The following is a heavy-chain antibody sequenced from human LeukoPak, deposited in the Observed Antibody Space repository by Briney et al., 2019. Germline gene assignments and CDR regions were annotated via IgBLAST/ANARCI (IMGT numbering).Heavy chain of an antibody. CDR3: AKGKDYYDSSGYYYGFDY. CDR2: ISWNSGSI. J-gene: IGHJ4*02. CDR1: GFTFDDYA. V-gene: IGHV3-9*01. D-gene: IGHD3-22*01. Sequence: GGSLRLSCAASGFTFDDYAMHWVRQAPGKGLEWVSGISWNSGSIGYADSVKGRFTISRDNAKNSLYLQMNSLRAEDTALYYCAKGKDYYDSSGYYYGFDYWGQGTLVTVSS.